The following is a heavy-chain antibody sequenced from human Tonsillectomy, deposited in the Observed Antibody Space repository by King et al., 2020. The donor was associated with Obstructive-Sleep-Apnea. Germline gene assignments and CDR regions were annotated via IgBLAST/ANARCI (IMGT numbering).Heavy chain of an antibody. CDR2: IFWDDDK. V-gene: IGHV2-5*02. Sequence: ITLKESGPTLVKPPQTLTLTCTFSGFSLRTREVGVGWIRRPPGKALEWLALIFWDDDKRYSPSLMSRLTITTDTSKNQVVLRMTNMDPVDTGTYYCARCSDYGDSHFYYYAMDVWGHGTTVTVSS. CDR3: ARCSDYGDSHFYYYAMDV. D-gene: IGHD4-17*01. J-gene: IGHJ6*02. CDR1: GFSLRTREVG.